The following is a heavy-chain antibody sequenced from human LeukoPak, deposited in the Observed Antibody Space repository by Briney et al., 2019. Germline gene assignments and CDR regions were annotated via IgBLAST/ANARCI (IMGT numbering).Heavy chain of an antibody. V-gene: IGHV3-21*01. CDR2: ISYSGPHM. D-gene: IGHD4-17*01. J-gene: IGHJ4*02. Sequence: PGGSLRLSCAASGFAFSRYSMNGFRQAQGKGLEWFSSISYSGPHMFYADSVRGRFTISRDNAENSLFLQMNSLRAEDTAVYFCASNDYRDEGIDSWGQGTLVTVSS. CDR1: GFAFSRYS. CDR3: ASNDYRDEGIDS.